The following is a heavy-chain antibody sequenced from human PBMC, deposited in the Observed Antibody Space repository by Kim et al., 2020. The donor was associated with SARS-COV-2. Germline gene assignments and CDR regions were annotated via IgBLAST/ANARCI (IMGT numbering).Heavy chain of an antibody. CDR3: ARRVGYYDSSGYNLSPYFDY. Sequence: SETLSLTCAVYGGSFSGYYWSWIRQPPGKGLEWIGEINHSGSTNYNPSLKSRVTISVDTSKNQFSLKLSSVTAADTAVYYCARRVGYYDSSGYNLSPYFDYWGQGTLVTVSS. CDR2: INHSGST. CDR1: GGSFSGYY. J-gene: IGHJ4*02. V-gene: IGHV4-34*01. D-gene: IGHD3-22*01.